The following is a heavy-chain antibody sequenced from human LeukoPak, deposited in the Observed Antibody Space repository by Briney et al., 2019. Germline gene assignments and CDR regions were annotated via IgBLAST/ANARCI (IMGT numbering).Heavy chain of an antibody. Sequence: ASVKVSCKASGGTFSSYAISWVRQAPGQGLEWMGGIIPIFGTANYAQRFQGRVTITADKSTSTAYMELSSLGSEDTAVYYCARARIAAAGDYSDYWGQGALVTVSS. J-gene: IGHJ4*02. CDR2: IIPIFGTA. CDR3: ARARIAAAGDYSDY. D-gene: IGHD6-13*01. V-gene: IGHV1-69*06. CDR1: GGTFSSYA.